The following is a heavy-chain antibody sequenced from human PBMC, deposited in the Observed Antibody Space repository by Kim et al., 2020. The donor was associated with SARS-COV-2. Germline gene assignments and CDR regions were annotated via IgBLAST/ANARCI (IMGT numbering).Heavy chain of an antibody. V-gene: IGHV4-59*11. J-gene: IGHJ6*02. CDR2: ISNSGTT. CDR1: GGSMSGHY. CDR3: ARGTVLFCSSISCRGPLGYGLDV. Sequence: SETLSLTCTVPGGSMSGHYWSWIRQSPGKGLEWIGYISNSGTTNYNPSLKSRVTMSIDTSKNQFSLKLTSVTAADTAVYYCARGTVLFCSSISCRGPLGYGLDVWGQGTTVTVSS. D-gene: IGHD2-2*01.